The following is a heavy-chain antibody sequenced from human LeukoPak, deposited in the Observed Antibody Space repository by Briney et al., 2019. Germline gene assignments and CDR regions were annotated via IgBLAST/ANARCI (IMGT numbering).Heavy chain of an antibody. D-gene: IGHD6-6*01. CDR2: FSGNGGST. Sequence: PGGSLRLSCAASGVTFSTYAMSWVRHAPGKRLEWVSSFSGNGGSTFYADSVKGRFTISRDDSKNTLSLQLNSLRAEDTAVYYCAKGKYTTSSKVFDYWGQGTLVTVSS. CDR3: AKGKYTTSSKVFDY. J-gene: IGHJ4*02. CDR1: GVTFSTYA. V-gene: IGHV3-23*01.